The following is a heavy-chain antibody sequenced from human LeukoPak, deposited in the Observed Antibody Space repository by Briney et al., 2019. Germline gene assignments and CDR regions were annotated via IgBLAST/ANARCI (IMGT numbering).Heavy chain of an antibody. CDR2: ISSSSSTI. V-gene: IGHV3-48*01. J-gene: IGHJ4*02. Sequence: GGSLRLSCTASGFTFSSYSMNWVRQAPGKGLEWISYISSSSSTIYYADSVKGRFTISRDNSKDTLHLQMNSLRAEDTAIYYCAKDSLPGIAAAGTVCWGQGTLVTVSS. CDR3: AKDSLPGIAAAGTVC. D-gene: IGHD6-13*01. CDR1: GFTFSSYS.